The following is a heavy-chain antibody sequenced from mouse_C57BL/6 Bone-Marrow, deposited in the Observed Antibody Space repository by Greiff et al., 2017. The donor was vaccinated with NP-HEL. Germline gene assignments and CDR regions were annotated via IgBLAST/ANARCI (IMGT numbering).Heavy chain of an antibody. CDR1: GYTFTSYW. CDR3: AYYDGSSFYFDD. J-gene: IGHJ2*01. D-gene: IGHD1-1*01. CDR2: IYPGSGST. V-gene: IGHV1-55*01. Sequence: QVQLQQPGAELVKPGASVKMSCKASGYTFTSYWITWVKQRPGQGLEWIGDIYPGSGSTNYNEKFKSKATLTVDTSSSTAYMQLSSLTSEDSAGYYCAYYDGSSFYFDDWGQGTTLTVSS.